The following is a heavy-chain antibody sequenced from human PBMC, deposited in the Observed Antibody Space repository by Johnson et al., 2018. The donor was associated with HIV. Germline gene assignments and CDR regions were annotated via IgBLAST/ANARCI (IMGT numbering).Heavy chain of an antibody. Sequence: VQLVESGGDLVQPGGSLRLSCAVSGFTVSSNYMSWVRRAPGKGLEWVSVIYSGGSTYSADSVKGRFTISRDNSKNTVYLQMNSLRADDTAVYYCARRYCSGGRCLNPKDAFDIWGQGTMVTVSS. CDR2: IYSGGST. CDR3: ARRYCSGGRCLNPKDAFDI. CDR1: GFTVSSNY. V-gene: IGHV3-66*01. D-gene: IGHD2-15*01. J-gene: IGHJ3*02.